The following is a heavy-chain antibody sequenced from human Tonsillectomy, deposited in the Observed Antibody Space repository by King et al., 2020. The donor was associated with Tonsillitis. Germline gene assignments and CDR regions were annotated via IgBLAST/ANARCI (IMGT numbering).Heavy chain of an antibody. CDR1: GDSISSYY. D-gene: IGHD6-13*01. Sequence: VQLQESGPGLVKPSETLSLTCTVSGDSISSYYWSWIRQPPGKGLEWIGNIYYTGSTNYNPSLKSRVTISVDTSKSQFSLKLSSVTAADTAVYYCARALDSSSHYNWFDPWGQGTLVTVSS. V-gene: IGHV4-59*08. CDR3: ARALDSSSHYNWFDP. CDR2: IYYTGST. J-gene: IGHJ5*02.